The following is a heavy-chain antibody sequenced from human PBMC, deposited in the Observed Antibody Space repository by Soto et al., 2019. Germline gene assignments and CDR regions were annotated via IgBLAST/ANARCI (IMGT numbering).Heavy chain of an antibody. CDR2: ISANAGNI. J-gene: IGHJ4*01. D-gene: IGHD6-13*01. CDR3: TRGSIPAVGRVFFES. V-gene: IGHV3-23*01. CDR1: GFFFNGFD. Sequence: EVQLLESGGGLVQPGGSLRLSCAASGFFFNGFDMSWVRQAPGMGLEWVSTISANAGNINYAGSVRGRFSISRDSSKNSVAMQMNSLRAEDMAVYFCTRGSIPAVGRVFFESWGHGTLVTVSS.